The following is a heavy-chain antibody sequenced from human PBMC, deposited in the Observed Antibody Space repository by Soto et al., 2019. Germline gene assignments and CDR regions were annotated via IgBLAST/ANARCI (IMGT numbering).Heavy chain of an antibody. CDR1: GGSISTVGHY. CDR2: IYHTGST. V-gene: IGHV4-31*03. J-gene: IGHJ5*02. CDR3: ARCPIDHNWFDP. D-gene: IGHD3-9*01. Sequence: PSETLSLTCSVSGGSISTVGHYWTWIRQPPGKGLEWIGSIYHTGSTYYSKSLRSRLTMSVDTSKSQFSLRLSSVTAADTAVYYCARCPIDHNWFDPWGQGTLVTVS.